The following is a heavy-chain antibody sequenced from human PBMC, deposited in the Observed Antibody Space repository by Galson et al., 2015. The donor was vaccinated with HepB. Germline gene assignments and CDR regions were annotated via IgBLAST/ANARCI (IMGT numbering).Heavy chain of an antibody. CDR2: ITSSSSAI. Sequence: SLRLSCAASGFTFSTYSMNWVRQAPGKGLEWVSYITSSSSAIHYADSVKGRFTISRDNAKNSLYLQMNSLRDEDTAVYYCARGVISPAGVYYYYMDVWGRGTTVTVSS. J-gene: IGHJ6*03. CDR1: GFTFSTYS. D-gene: IGHD6-13*01. CDR3: ARGVISPAGVYYYYMDV. V-gene: IGHV3-48*02.